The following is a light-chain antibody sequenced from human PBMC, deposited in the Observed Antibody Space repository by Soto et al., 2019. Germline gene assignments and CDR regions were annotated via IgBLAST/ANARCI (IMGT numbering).Light chain of an antibody. V-gene: IGKV3-11*01. CDR3: QQRTNLPLT. CDR2: DAS. CDR1: QSVTTF. Sequence: EIVLTQSPVTLSLSPGERATLSCRASQSVTTFLAWYQQKPGQAPRLLIYDASKRATGIPARFSGSGSGTDFTLTISSLEPEDFAVYYCQQRTNLPLTFRGGTKVDIK. J-gene: IGKJ4*01.